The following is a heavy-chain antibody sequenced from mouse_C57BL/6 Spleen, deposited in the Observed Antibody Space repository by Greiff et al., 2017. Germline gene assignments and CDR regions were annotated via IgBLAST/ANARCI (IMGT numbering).Heavy chain of an antibody. J-gene: IGHJ1*03. CDR2: IDPANGNT. CDR1: GFNIKNTY. V-gene: IGHV14-3*01. Sequence: EVQLVESVAELVRPGASVKLSCTASGFNIKNTYMHWVKQRPEQGLEWIGRIDPANGNTKYAPKFKGKATITADTSSNTAYLQLSSLTSEDTAIYYCARSYGSSYWYFDVWGTGTTVTVSS. D-gene: IGHD1-1*01. CDR3: ARSYGSSYWYFDV.